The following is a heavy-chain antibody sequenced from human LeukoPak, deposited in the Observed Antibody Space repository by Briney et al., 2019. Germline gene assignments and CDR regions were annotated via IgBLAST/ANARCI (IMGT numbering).Heavy chain of an antibody. CDR2: INPNSGDT. Sequence: GASVKVSCKASGYTFTSYYIHWVRQAPGQGLEWMGRINPNSGDTNCAQRFQGRVTMTRDTSISTAYMELSRLRSDDTAVYYCARDYCSSTSCLFDYWGQGTLVTVSS. J-gene: IGHJ4*02. CDR1: GYTFTSYY. CDR3: ARDYCSSTSCLFDY. V-gene: IGHV1-2*06. D-gene: IGHD2-2*01.